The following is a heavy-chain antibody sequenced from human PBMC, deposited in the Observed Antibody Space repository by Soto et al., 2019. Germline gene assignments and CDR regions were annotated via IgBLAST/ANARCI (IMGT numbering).Heavy chain of an antibody. J-gene: IGHJ4*02. D-gene: IGHD2-2*01. V-gene: IGHV3-21*04. Sequence: PGGSLRLSCAASGFTFSSYTMHWVRQAPGKGLEWVSSISTSSTYRYIADSVTGRFTISRDNAQNSLYLQMTSLRAEDTAVYYCARDGSGAAANPYLDYWGQGTLVTVSS. CDR2: ISTSSTYR. CDR1: GFTFSSYT. CDR3: ARDGSGAAANPYLDY.